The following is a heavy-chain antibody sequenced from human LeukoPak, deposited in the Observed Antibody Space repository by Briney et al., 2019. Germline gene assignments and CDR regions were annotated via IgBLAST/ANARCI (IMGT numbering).Heavy chain of an antibody. Sequence: SETLSLTCAVYGGSFSGYYWSWVRQPPGKGLEWIGEINHSGSTNYNPSLKSRVTISVDTSKNQFSLKLSSVTAADTAVYYCARLTKYYYGSGSYYPYNWFDPWGQGTLVTVSS. V-gene: IGHV4-34*01. J-gene: IGHJ5*02. CDR3: ARLTKYYYGSGSYYPYNWFDP. CDR2: INHSGST. CDR1: GGSFSGYY. D-gene: IGHD3-10*01.